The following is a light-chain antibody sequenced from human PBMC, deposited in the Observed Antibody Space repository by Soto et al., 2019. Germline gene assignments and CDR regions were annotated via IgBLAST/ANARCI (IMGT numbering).Light chain of an antibody. V-gene: IGKV1-39*01. CDR1: QSISSY. CDR2: AAS. Sequence: DIQMTQSPSSLSASVGDRVTITCRASQSISSYLNWYQQKPGKAPKLMMYAASSLKSGVPSRFSGSGSGTDFTLTISSQQPENFATYYCQQSYSTRWTFGQGTKVEIK. CDR3: QQSYSTRWT. J-gene: IGKJ1*01.